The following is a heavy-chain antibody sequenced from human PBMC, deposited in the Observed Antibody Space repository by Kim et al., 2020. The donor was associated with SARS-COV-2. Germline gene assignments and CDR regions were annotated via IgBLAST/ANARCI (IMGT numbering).Heavy chain of an antibody. D-gene: IGHD6-13*01. J-gene: IGHJ3*02. CDR1: GFTFSSYD. V-gene: IGHV3-13*01. CDR3: ARETAVGAFDI. CDR2: IGTAGDT. Sequence: GGSLRLSCAASGFTFSSYDMHWVRQATGKGLEWVSAIGTAGDTYYPGSVKGRFTISRENAKNSLYLQMNSLRAGDTAVYYCARETAVGAFDIWGQGTMVTVSS.